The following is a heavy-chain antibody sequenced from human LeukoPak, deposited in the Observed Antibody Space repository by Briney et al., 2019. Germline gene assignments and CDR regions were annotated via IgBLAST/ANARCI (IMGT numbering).Heavy chain of an antibody. CDR3: AGYVWGTYRYTNY. V-gene: IGHV3-23*01. CDR2: ISGSGGST. Sequence: GGSLRLSCAASGFTFSSYAMSWVRQAPGKGLEWVSAISGSGGSTYYADSVKGRFTISRDNSKNTLYLQMNSLRAEDTAVYYCAGYVWGTYRYTNYWGQGTLVTVSS. D-gene: IGHD3-16*02. J-gene: IGHJ4*02. CDR1: GFTFSSYA.